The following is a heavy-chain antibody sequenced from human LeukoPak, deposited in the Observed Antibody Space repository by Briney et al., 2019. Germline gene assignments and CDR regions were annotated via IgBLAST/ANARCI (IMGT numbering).Heavy chain of an antibody. Sequence: GGSLRLSCSASGFTFSAHFMHWVRQAPGKGLEYVSSISINGDETFYAESVKGRFTVSRDNSKNTLYLQMNSLRAEDTAVYYCAKDMYYYDSSGYGYWGQGTLVTVSS. D-gene: IGHD3-22*01. J-gene: IGHJ4*02. CDR1: GFTFSAHF. CDR3: AKDMYYYDSSGYGY. CDR2: ISINGDET. V-gene: IGHV3-64*04.